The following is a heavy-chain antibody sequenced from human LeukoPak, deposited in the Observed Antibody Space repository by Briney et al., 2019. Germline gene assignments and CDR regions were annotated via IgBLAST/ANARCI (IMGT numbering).Heavy chain of an antibody. Sequence: GASVKVSCKASGYTFTGYYMHWVRQAPGQGLEWMGWINPNSGGTNYAQKFQGRVTMTRDTSISTAYMELSRLRSDDTAVYYCARDLANSGSYYHSQYYFDYWGQGTLVTVSS. CDR1: GYTFTGYY. D-gene: IGHD1-26*01. CDR2: INPNSGGT. CDR3: ARDLANSGSYYHSQYYFDY. J-gene: IGHJ4*02. V-gene: IGHV1-2*02.